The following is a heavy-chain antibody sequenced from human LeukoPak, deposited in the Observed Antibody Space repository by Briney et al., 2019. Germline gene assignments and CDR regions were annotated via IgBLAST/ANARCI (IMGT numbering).Heavy chain of an antibody. D-gene: IGHD3-3*01. Sequence: SVKVSCKASGDTFSSYAISWVRQAPGQGLEWMGGIIPIFGTANYAQKFQGRVTITADKSTSTAYMELSSLRSEDTAVYYCARIGVVTPTANFDYWGQGTLVTVSS. CDR2: IIPIFGTA. CDR3: ARIGVVTPTANFDY. CDR1: GDTFSSYA. J-gene: IGHJ4*02. V-gene: IGHV1-69*06.